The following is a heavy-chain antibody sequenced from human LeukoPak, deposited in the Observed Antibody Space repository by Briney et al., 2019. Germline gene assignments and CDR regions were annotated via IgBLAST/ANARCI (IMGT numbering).Heavy chain of an antibody. D-gene: IGHD6-19*01. V-gene: IGHV3-30*04. CDR1: GFTPSSFA. CDR3: ARDASRSAVAQRIFDY. Sequence: GGSLRDSCAASGFTPSSFAMHWGRQAPGKGLQWVATISYEGNYEYYADSVKGRFTISRDNSMRTLSLHMNSLRTEDTAVYYCARDASRSAVAQRIFDYWGQGTLVTVSS. CDR2: ISYEGNYE. J-gene: IGHJ4*02.